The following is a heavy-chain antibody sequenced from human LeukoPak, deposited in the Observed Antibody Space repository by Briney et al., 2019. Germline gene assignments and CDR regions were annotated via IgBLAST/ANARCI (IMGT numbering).Heavy chain of an antibody. V-gene: IGHV1-69*13. J-gene: IGHJ4*02. CDR3: ARDRVWGYYDSSGYVGADY. CDR2: FIPILDTA. Sequence: ASVKVSCKASGGTFSDYALNWVRQAPGQGLEWMGVFIPILDTANSTQKFQGRVTITADESTSAAYMELSSLRSDDTAVYYCARDRVWGYYDSSGYVGADYWGQGTLVTVSS. CDR1: GGTFSDYA. D-gene: IGHD3-22*01.